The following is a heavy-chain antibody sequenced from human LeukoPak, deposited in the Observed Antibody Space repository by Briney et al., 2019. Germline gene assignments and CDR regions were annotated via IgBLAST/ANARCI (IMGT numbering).Heavy chain of an antibody. CDR1: GYTFTSYA. J-gene: IGHJ4*02. CDR3: ASGSRTRASDY. D-gene: IGHD1-26*01. V-gene: IGHV7-4-1*02. CDR2: INTNTGNP. Sequence: ASVKVSCKASGYTFTSYAMNWVRQAPGQGLEWMGWINTNTGNPTYAQGFTGRFIFSLDTSVSTAYLQISSLKAEDTAVYYCASGSRTRASDYWGQGTLVTVSS.